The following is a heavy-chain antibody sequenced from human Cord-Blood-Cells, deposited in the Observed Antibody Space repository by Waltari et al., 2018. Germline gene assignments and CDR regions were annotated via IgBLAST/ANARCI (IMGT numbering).Heavy chain of an antibody. D-gene: IGHD4-17*01. CDR1: GGTFSSYA. CDR3: ARSYGVFDAFDI. CDR2: IIPIFGTA. Sequence: QVQLVQSGAEVTKPGSSVKVFCTASGGTFSSYATSWVRQAPGQGLEWMGGIIPIFGTANYAQKFQGRVTITADESTSTAYMELSSLRSEDTAVYYCARSYGVFDAFDIWGQGTMVTVSS. V-gene: IGHV1-69*01. J-gene: IGHJ3*02.